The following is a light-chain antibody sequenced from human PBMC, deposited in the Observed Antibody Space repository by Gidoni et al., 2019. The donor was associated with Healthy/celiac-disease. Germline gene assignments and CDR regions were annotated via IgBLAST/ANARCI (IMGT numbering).Light chain of an antibody. CDR3: MQALQTPGT. J-gene: IGKJ3*01. CDR1: QSLLHSNGYNY. CDR2: LGS. V-gene: IGKV2-28*01. Sequence: DIVMTQSPLSLPVTPEEPASISCRSSQSLLHSNGYNYLDWYLQKPGQSPQLLIYLGSNRASGVPDRFSGSGSGTDFTLKISRVEAEDVGVYYCMQALQTPGTFGPGTKVDIK.